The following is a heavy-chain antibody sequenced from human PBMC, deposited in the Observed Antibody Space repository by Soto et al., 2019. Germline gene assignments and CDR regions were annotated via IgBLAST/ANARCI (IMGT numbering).Heavy chain of an antibody. Sequence: GGSLRLSCAASGFTFSSYEMYWVRQAPGKGLEWVSYISSSGSTIYYADSVKGRFTISRDNAKNSLYLQMNSLRAEDTAVYYCAREQQFGELLYYYYHGMEVWGQGTTVTVSS. J-gene: IGHJ6*02. D-gene: IGHD3-10*01. CDR3: AREQQFGELLYYYYHGMEV. V-gene: IGHV3-48*03. CDR2: ISSSGSTI. CDR1: GFTFSSYE.